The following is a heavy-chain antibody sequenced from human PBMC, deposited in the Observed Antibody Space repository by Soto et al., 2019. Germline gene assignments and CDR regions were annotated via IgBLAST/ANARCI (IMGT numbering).Heavy chain of an antibody. D-gene: IGHD2-21*01. CDR3: ARPVADYYYYYGMDV. CDR1: GGSISSSSYY. J-gene: IGHJ6*02. CDR2: IYYSGST. V-gene: IGHV4-39*01. Sequence: SETLSLTCIVSGGSISSSSYYWGWIRQPPGKGLEWIGSIYYSGSTYYNPSLKSRVTISVDTSKNQFSLKLSSVTAADTAVYYCARPVADYYYYYGMDVWGQGTTVTVSS.